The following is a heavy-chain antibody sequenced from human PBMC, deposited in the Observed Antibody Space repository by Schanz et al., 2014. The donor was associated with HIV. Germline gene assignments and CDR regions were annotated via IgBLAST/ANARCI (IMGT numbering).Heavy chain of an antibody. Sequence: EVQLVESGGGVVRPGGSLRLSCAASGFTFDDYIMSWVRQAPGKGLEWVSGISGSDGDTYYADSVKGRFTISRDNYRNTLDLQMDSLRAEDTAVYYCAKLGQVEWLDALDIRGQGLMVTVSS. J-gene: IGHJ3*02. D-gene: IGHD3-3*01. CDR3: AKLGQVEWLDALDI. CDR1: GFTFDDYI. V-gene: IGHV3-23*04. CDR2: ISGSDGDT.